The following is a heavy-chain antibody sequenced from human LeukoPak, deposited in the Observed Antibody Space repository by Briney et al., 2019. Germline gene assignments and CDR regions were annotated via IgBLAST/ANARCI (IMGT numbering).Heavy chain of an antibody. V-gene: IGHV4-39*07. Sequence: SETLSLTCTVSGGSFSSSNYNWGWIRQPPGKGLEWIGTIYYTGSTYYNPSLKSRVTISVDTSKKHFSLKLSSVTAADTAVYYCARDQGTIILGYFDYWGQGTLVTVSS. CDR2: IYYTGST. J-gene: IGHJ4*02. CDR1: GGSFSSSNYN. D-gene: IGHD2-2*01. CDR3: ARDQGTIILGYFDY.